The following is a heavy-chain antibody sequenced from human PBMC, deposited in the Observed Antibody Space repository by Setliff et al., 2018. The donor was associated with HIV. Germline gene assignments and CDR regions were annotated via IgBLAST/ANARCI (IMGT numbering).Heavy chain of an antibody. J-gene: IGHJ5*02. V-gene: IGHV4-34*01. CDR2: INHSGST. CDR1: GGSLSGYY. Sequence: SLTCAVYGGSLSGYYWTWIRQPPGKGLEWIGEINHSGSTNYNPSLKSRVTISIDTSKNQFSQKLSSVTAADTAMYYCARGRMATVLIRNWIDPWGQGSLVTVSS. CDR3: ARGRMATVLIRNWIDP. D-gene: IGHD4-4*01.